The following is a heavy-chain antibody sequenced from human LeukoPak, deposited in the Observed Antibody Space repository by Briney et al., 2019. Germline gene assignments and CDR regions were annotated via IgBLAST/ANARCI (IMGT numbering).Heavy chain of an antibody. D-gene: IGHD3-10*01. CDR2: INHSGST. J-gene: IGHJ4*02. CDR3: ARGLRWYYYGSGRSYYIDY. CDR1: GGSFSGYY. V-gene: IGHV4-34*01. Sequence: SETLSLTCAVYGGSFSGYYWSWIRQPPGKGLEWIGEINHSGSTNYNPSLKSRVTISVDTSKNQFSLKLSSVTAADTAVYYCARGLRWYYYGSGRSYYIDYWGEGTLVTVSS.